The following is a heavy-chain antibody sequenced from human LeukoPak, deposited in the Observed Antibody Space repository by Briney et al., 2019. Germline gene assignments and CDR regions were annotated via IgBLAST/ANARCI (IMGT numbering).Heavy chain of an antibody. V-gene: IGHV3-48*03. D-gene: IGHD4-17*01. J-gene: IGHJ6*01. CDR1: GFIFSNYE. Sequence: GGSLRLSCAASGFIFSNYEMNWVRQAPGKGLEWVSYISTSGRTVYYADSVTGRFTISRDNAKDSLYLQMNSLRVEDTAVYYCARHGDGFYYGMDVWGQGTTVTVSS. CDR2: ISTSGRTV. CDR3: ARHGDGFYYGMDV.